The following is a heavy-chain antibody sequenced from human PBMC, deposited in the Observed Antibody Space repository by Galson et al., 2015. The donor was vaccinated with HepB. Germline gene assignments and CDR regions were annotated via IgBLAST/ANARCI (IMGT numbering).Heavy chain of an antibody. CDR1: GGSISSSSYY. CDR2: IYYSGST. J-gene: IGHJ2*01. V-gene: IGHV4-39*01. D-gene: IGHD3-22*01. CDR3: CSYYGSSGYPDWYFDL. Sequence: ETLSLTCTVSGGSISSSSYYWGWIRQPPGKGLEWIGSIYYSGSTYYNPSLKSRVTISVDTSKNQFSLKLSSVTAADTAVYYCCSYYGSSGYPDWYFDLWGRGTLVTVSS.